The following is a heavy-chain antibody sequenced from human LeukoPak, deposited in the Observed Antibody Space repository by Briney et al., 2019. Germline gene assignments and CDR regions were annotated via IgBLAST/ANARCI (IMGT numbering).Heavy chain of an antibody. Sequence: GGSLRLSCAASGFTFSSYWMHWVRQAPGKGLVWVSRINSDGSSTSSADSVKGRLTISRDNAKNTLYLQMNSLRAEDTAVYYCARALRYCSSTSCYRLDYWGQGTLVTVSS. J-gene: IGHJ4*02. V-gene: IGHV3-74*01. CDR2: INSDGSST. D-gene: IGHD2-2*02. CDR1: GFTFSSYW. CDR3: ARALRYCSSTSCYRLDY.